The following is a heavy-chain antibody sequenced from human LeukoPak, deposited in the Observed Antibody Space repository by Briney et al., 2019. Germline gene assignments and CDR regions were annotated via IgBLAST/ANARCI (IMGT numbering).Heavy chain of an antibody. CDR1: GGSTSSSSFY. J-gene: IGHJ4*02. D-gene: IGHD3-22*01. Sequence: SETLSLTCTVSGGSTSSSSFYWGWIRQPPGKGLECIGRISYSGRTYYNPSLQSRVTISVDTSRNQFSLRLSSVTAADTAVYYCARLRAYYYDSSGYYNFDFWGQGTLVTVSS. CDR2: ISYSGRT. CDR3: ARLRAYYYDSSGYYNFDF. V-gene: IGHV4-39*01.